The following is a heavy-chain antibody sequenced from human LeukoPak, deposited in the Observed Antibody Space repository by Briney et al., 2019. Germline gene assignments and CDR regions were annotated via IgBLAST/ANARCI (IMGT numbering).Heavy chain of an antibody. J-gene: IGHJ3*02. D-gene: IGHD6-13*01. CDR3: ASRVGSSWGGDAFDI. CDR2: ISAYNGNT. CDR1: GYTFTSYG. V-gene: IGHV1-18*01. Sequence: ASVKVSCKASGYTFTSYGISWVRQAPGQGLEWMGWISAYNGNTNYAQKLQGRVTMTTDTSTSTAYVELRSLRSDDTAVYYCASRVGSSWGGDAFDIWGQGTMVTVSS.